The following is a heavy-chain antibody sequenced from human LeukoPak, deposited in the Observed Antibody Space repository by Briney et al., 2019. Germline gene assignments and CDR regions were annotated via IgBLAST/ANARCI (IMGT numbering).Heavy chain of an antibody. CDR1: GFTFSSYA. CDR3: AGEHDIRDSSGYLVY. J-gene: IGHJ4*02. V-gene: IGHV3-30-3*01. CDR2: ISYDGSNK. Sequence: GGSLRLSCAASGFTFSSYAMHWVRQAPGKGLEWVAVISYDGSNKYYADSVKGRFTISRDNSKNTLYLQMNSLRAEDTAVYYCAGEHDIRDSSGYLVYWGQGTLVTVSS. D-gene: IGHD3-22*01.